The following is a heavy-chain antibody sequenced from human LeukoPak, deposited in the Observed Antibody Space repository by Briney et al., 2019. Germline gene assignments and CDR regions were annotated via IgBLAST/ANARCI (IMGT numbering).Heavy chain of an antibody. CDR3: AKDVTSGSYPTLFVY. V-gene: IGHV3-23*01. J-gene: IGHJ4*01. CDR2: ISGSGGST. Sequence: PGGSLRLSXAASGFTFSSYAMSWVRQAPGQGLEWVSAISGSGGSTYYADSVKGRFTISRDNAKNSFYLQMSRLTTEDTAFYSCAKDVTSGSYPTLFVYWGDRTLGTVSS. CDR1: GFTFSSYA. D-gene: IGHD1-26*01.